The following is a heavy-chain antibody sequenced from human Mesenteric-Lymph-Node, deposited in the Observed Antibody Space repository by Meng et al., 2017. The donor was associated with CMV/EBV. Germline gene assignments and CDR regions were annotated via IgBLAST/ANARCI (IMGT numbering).Heavy chain of an antibody. CDR1: GYTFTSYD. Sequence: ASVKVSCKASGYTFTSYDINWVRQATGQGLEWMGWMNPNSGNTGYAQKFQGRVTITRNTSISTAYMELSSLRSEDTAVYYCARDRIYFGADAFDIWGQGTMVTVSS. CDR2: MNPNSGNT. CDR3: ARDRIYFGADAFDI. D-gene: IGHD4/OR15-4a*01. V-gene: IGHV1-8*03. J-gene: IGHJ3*02.